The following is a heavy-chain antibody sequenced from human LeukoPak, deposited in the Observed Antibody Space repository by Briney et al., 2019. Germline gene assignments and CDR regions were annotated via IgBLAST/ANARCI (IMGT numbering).Heavy chain of an antibody. V-gene: IGHV3-23*01. CDR1: GFTFSSYS. J-gene: IGHJ6*03. D-gene: IGHD3-16*01. CDR3: AKAPRFGDHAAEYFYYYMDV. CDR2: IPRNGGST. Sequence: GGSLRLSCAASGFTFSSYSMNWVRQAPGKGLEWVSSIPRNGGSTYYADSVEGRFTISRDNSKNTLYVQMNSLRVDDTAVYYCAKAPRFGDHAAEYFYYYMDVWGKGTTVTVSS.